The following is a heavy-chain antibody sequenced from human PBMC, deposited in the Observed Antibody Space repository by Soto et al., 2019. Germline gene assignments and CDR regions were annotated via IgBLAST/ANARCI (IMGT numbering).Heavy chain of an antibody. Sequence: EVQLVESGGGLVQPGRSLRLSCTASGFTFDDYAMHWVRQAPGKGLEWVSGISWNGGSIGYADSVKGRFTISRDNAKKSLYLQMNSLRAEDTDLYYCAKDRCASCFYFDYWGQGTLVTVSS. J-gene: IGHJ4*02. CDR3: AKDRCASCFYFDY. D-gene: IGHD2-2*01. CDR1: GFTFDDYA. V-gene: IGHV3-9*01. CDR2: ISWNGGSI.